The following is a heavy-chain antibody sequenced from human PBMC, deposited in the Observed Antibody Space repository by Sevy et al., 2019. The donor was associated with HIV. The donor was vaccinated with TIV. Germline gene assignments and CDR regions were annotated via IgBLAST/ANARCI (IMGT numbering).Heavy chain of an antibody. J-gene: IGHJ3*02. CDR1: GFSLINYA. Sequence: GGSLRLSCKATGFSLINYAIHWVRQAPGKGLEWVAVMTFDVSNQYYADSVKGRFTISRDTSTNTVYLQVNSLRADDTAFYSCAKVLNSQINTDDTFDIWGLGTMVTVSS. D-gene: IGHD3-9*01. V-gene: IGHV3-33*06. CDR2: MTFDVSNQ. CDR3: AKVLNSQINTDDTFDI.